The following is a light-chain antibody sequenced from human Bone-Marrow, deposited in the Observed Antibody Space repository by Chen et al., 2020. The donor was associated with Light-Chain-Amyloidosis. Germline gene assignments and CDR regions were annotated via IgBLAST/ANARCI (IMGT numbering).Light chain of an antibody. Sequence: SYELTQPPSVSVSPGQTARSTCSGDALPKQYAYWYQQKPGQAPVLVIYKDSERPSGIPERFSGSSSGTTVTLTISGVQAEDEADYYCQSADSSDLGVFGGGTELTVL. V-gene: IGLV3-25*03. CDR3: QSADSSDLGV. CDR1: ALPKQY. CDR2: KDS. J-gene: IGLJ3*02.